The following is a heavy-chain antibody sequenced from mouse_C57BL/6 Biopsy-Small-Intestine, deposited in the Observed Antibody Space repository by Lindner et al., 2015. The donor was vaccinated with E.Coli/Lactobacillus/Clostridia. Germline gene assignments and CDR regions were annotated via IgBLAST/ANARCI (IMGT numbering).Heavy chain of an antibody. CDR2: IIPILVSI. CDR3: ARMRPSRVGDAFDI. CDR1: GGTLSSHA. Sequence: SVKVSCKASGGTLSSHAINWVRQAPGQGLEWMGGIIPILVSINYAQKFQGRVTIAADKSTSTTYMEVSSLRSEDTAVYYCARMRPSRVGDAFDIWGQGTMVTVSS. J-gene: IGHJ3*01. D-gene: IGHD2-10*02. V-gene: IGHV1S81*02.